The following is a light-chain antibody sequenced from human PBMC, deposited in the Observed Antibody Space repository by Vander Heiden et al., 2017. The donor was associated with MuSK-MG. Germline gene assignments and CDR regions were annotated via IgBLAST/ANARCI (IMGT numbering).Light chain of an antibody. Sequence: DIQMTQSPSTLSASVGDRVTTTCRASQSISSWLAWYQQKPGKAPKLLIYKASTLESGVPSRFSGTGSGTEFTLTISSLQPDDFATFYCQQYDTYPLTFGGGTKVELK. V-gene: IGKV1-5*03. J-gene: IGKJ4*01. CDR1: QSISSW. CDR2: KAS. CDR3: QQYDTYPLT.